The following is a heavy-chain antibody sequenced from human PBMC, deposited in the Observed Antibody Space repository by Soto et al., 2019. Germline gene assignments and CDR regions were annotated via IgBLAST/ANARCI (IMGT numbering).Heavy chain of an antibody. J-gene: IGHJ3*02. D-gene: IGHD3-9*01. CDR2: INYSGST. V-gene: IGHV4-59*01. CDR1: GGSISSYY. Sequence: SDTLSLTCTVSGGSISSYYWSWIRQPPGKGLEWIGYINYSGSTNYNPSHKSRVTISVDTSKNQFSLKLSSVTAADTAVYYCARESRDYDILTGYYLRLHALEIWGQGTMVT. CDR3: ARESRDYDILTGYYLRLHALEI.